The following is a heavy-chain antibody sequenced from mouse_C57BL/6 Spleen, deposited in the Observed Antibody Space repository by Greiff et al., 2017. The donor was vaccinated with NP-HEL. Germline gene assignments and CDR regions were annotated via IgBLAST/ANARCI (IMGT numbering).Heavy chain of an antibody. CDR1: GYTFTSYD. D-gene: IGHD1-1*01. CDR3: ARGGITTGVYFDY. CDR2: IYPRDGST. J-gene: IGHJ2*01. V-gene: IGHV1-85*01. Sequence: QVQLKESGPELVKPGASVKLSCKASGYTFTSYDINWVKQRPGQGLEWIGWIYPRDGSTKYNEKFKGKATLTVDTSSSTAYMELHSLTSEDSAVYFCARGGITTGVYFDYWGQGTTLTVSS.